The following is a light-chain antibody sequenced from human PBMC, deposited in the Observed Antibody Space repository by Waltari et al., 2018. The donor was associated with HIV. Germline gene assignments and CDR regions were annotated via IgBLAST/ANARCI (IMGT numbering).Light chain of an antibody. J-gene: IGLJ3*02. V-gene: IGLV1-51*01. CDR2: DNT. CDR3: GTWDRTLGGGV. CDR1: SSNIRNDY. Sequence: QSVLTQPPSVSAAPGQKVTISCSRSSSNIRNDYVSLYQHGPGAAPRLLIYDNTKRPSGIPDRFSGSKSGTSATLAITGLQTGDEADYYCGTWDRTLGGGVFGGGTKLTVL.